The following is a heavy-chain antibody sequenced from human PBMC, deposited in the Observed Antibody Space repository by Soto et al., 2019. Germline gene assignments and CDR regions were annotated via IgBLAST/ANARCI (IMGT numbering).Heavy chain of an antibody. CDR1: GFTFGSSA. V-gene: IGHV1-58*01. J-gene: IGHJ4*02. CDR2: IVVASGYS. D-gene: IGHD6-19*01. Sequence: LVQSGPDVKKPGTSVKVSCKTSGFTFGSSAVQWVRQVRGQRLEWIGWIVVASGYSNVAQKFQDRVSLTRDLSTNTAFMELSSLTAEDSAMYYCAADVIGVAGDFDHWGQGTLVSVSS. CDR3: AADVIGVAGDFDH.